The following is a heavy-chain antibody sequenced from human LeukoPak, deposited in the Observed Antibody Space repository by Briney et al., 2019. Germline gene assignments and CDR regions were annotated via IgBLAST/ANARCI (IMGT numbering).Heavy chain of an antibody. Sequence: PGGSLRLSCAASGFTFSDYYMSWIRQAPGKRLEWVSYISSSGSTIYYADSVKGRFTISRDNSKNTLYLQMNSLRAEDTAVYYCAKDDYYDSSGNFDYWGQGTLVTVSS. D-gene: IGHD3-22*01. CDR2: ISSSGSTI. CDR1: GFTFSDYY. J-gene: IGHJ4*02. CDR3: AKDDYYDSSGNFDY. V-gene: IGHV3-11*01.